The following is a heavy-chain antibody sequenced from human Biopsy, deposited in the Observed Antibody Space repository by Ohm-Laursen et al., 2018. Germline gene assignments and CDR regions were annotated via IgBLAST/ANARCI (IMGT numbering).Heavy chain of an antibody. Sequence: ASDKASCQGYGYAVTDTFLYWLRQAPGHGPGWQGWISLNSGGTNYAQKFQGSVTMSTDTSTNTVYLELRRLISDDTAVYYCARDIMNRIAGLVARSDVFDVWGQGTLVTVSS. CDR1: GYAVTDTF. CDR2: ISLNSGGT. CDR3: ARDIMNRIAGLVARSDVFDV. V-gene: IGHV1-2*02. J-gene: IGHJ3*01. D-gene: IGHD3-16*01.